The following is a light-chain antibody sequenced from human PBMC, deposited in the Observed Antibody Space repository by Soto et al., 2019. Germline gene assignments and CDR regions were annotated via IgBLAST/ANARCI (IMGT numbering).Light chain of an antibody. CDR3: AAWDDSLSGIYV. CDR2: TNN. CDR1: SSNIGSNT. Sequence: QSVLTQPPSASGTPGQRVTISCSGSSSNIGSNTVNWYQQLPGPAPKLLSYTNNQRPSGVPDRFSGSKSGTSASLAISGLQSEDEAEYYCAAWDDSLSGIYVFGAGTQLTV. J-gene: IGLJ1*01. V-gene: IGLV1-44*01.